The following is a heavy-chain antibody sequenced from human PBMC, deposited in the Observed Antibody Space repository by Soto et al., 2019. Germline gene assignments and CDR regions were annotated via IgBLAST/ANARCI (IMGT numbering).Heavy chain of an antibody. Sequence: EVQLVESGGGLVQPGGSLRLSCGASGFTFSNYWMHWVRQAPGEGLVWVSRISGDGSFTRFADSVKGRFTISRDNAKNTMSLQMNSLRVDDTAVYYCARVGGGAGTFDYWGQGTLVTVSS. CDR1: GFTFSNYW. D-gene: IGHD2-21*01. CDR2: ISGDGSFT. CDR3: ARVGGGAGTFDY. J-gene: IGHJ4*02. V-gene: IGHV3-74*01.